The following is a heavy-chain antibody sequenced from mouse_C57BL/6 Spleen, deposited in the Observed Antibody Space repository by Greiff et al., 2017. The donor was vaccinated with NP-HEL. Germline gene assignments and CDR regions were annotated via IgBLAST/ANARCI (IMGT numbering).Heavy chain of an antibody. V-gene: IGHV1-52*01. J-gene: IGHJ2*01. CDR3: ARGTIVTLDY. CDR2: IDPSDSET. CDR1: GYTFTSYW. Sequence: QVQLQQSGAELVRPGSSVKLSCKASGYTFTSYWMHWVKQRPIQGLEWIGNIDPSDSETHYNQKFKDKATLTVDKSSSTAYMQLSSLTSEDSAVYYCARGTIVTLDYWGQGTTLTVSS. D-gene: IGHD2-5*01.